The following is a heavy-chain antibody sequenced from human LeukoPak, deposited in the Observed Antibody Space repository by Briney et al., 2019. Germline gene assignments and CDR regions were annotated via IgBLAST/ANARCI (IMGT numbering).Heavy chain of an antibody. CDR2: IYHSGTT. Sequence: RTSETLSLTCTASGVSITTHYWSWIRQPPGRGLEWVGYIYHSGTTNYNPSLKSRVTISVDTSNNQFSLKLSSVTAADTAIYYCVSSPRNTRWFDPWGQGILVTVSS. V-gene: IGHV4-59*11. D-gene: IGHD2-2*01. J-gene: IGHJ5*02. CDR1: GVSITTHY. CDR3: VSSPRNTRWFDP.